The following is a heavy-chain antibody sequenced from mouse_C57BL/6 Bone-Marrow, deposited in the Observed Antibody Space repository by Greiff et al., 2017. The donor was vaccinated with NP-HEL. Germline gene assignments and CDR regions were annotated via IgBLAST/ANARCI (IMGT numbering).Heavy chain of an antibody. CDR3: ARYYDGYYDYFDY. CDR1: GYTFTDHT. J-gene: IGHJ2*01. D-gene: IGHD2-3*01. V-gene: IGHV1-78*01. Sequence: VQLQQSDAELVKPGASVKISCKVSGYTFTDHTIHWMKQRPEQGLEWIGYIYPRDGSTKYNEKFKGKATLTADKSSSTAYMQLNSLTSEDSAVYSCARYYDGYYDYFDYWGQGTTLTVSS. CDR2: IYPRDGST.